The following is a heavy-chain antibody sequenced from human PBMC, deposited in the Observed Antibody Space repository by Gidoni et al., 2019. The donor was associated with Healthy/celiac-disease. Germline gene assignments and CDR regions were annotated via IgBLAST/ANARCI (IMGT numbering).Heavy chain of an antibody. D-gene: IGHD3-22*01. V-gene: IGHV3-21*01. CDR2: ISSSSSDV. Sequence: EVQLVASGGGLVKPGGSLRLSCAASRLTFSSYSMNWVRQAPGQGLEWVVSISSSSSDVYYADSVKGRFTISRDNAKNSLYLQMNSLGAEDTAVYYCARVYDSSGYYYLDYWGQGTLVTVSS. J-gene: IGHJ4*02. CDR3: ARVYDSSGYYYLDY. CDR1: RLTFSSYS.